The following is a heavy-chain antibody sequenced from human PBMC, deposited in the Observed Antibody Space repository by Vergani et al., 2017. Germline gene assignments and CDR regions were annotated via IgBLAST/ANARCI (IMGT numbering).Heavy chain of an antibody. Sequence: QLQLQESGPGLVKPSETLSLTCVVSGFSISSSYYWGWIRQPPGKGLEWIGSIYHSGTTYYNEAHKSRLTISVDTSKNQFSLNLTSVTAADTAVYYCTRHGRSGWAGYFQHWGQGTLVTASS. CDR3: TRHGRSGWAGYFQH. D-gene: IGHD6-19*01. V-gene: IGHV4-38-2*01. CDR1: GFSISSSYY. CDR2: IYHSGTT. J-gene: IGHJ1*01.